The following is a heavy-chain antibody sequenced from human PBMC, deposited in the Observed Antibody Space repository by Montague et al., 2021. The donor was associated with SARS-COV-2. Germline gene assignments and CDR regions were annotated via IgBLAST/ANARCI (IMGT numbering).Heavy chain of an antibody. CDR2: ISYDGSNK. D-gene: IGHD2-2*01. CDR1: GFTFSSYA. Sequence: SLRLSCAASGFTFSSYAMHWVRQAPGKGLEWVAVISYDGSNKYYVDSVKGRFSISRDNSKNTLYLQMNSLRAEDTAVYYCARQLIVFLPAAPGSPTHETYDCAMDVWGQGTTVTVSS. V-gene: IGHV3-30*04. J-gene: IGHJ6*02. CDR3: ARQLIVFLPAAPGSPTHETYDCAMDV.